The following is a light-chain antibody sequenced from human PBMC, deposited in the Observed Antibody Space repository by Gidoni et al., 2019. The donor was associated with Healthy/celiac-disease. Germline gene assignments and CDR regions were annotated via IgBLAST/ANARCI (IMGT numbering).Light chain of an antibody. CDR2: STN. Sequence: QSVLTQPPSAAGTPGQRVTISCSGSSSNIGSNTVNWYQQIPGPAPKLLIYSTNQRPSGVPDRFSGSKSGTSAPLAISGLQSEDEADYYCAAWDDSLKGVFGGGTKLTVL. J-gene: IGLJ2*01. V-gene: IGLV1-44*01. CDR1: SSNIGSNT. CDR3: AAWDDSLKGV.